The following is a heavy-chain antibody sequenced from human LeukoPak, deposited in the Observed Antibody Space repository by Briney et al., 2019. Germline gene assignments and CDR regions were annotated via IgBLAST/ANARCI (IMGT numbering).Heavy chain of an antibody. D-gene: IGHD3-3*01. Sequence: GRSLRLSCAASGFTFSSYAMHWVRQAPGKGLEWVAVISYDGSNKYYADSVKGRFTISRDNSKNTLYLQMNSLRAEDTAVYYCVRGGYDFWSTFGYWGQGTLVTVSS. J-gene: IGHJ4*02. CDR3: VRGGYDFWSTFGY. V-gene: IGHV3-30-3*01. CDR1: GFTFSSYA. CDR2: ISYDGSNK.